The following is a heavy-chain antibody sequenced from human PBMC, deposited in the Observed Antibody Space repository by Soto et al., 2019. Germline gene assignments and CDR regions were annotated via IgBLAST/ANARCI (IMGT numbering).Heavy chain of an antibody. Sequence: KGLLASVKVSCKASGYTFTSYGISWVRQAPGQGLEWMGWISAYNGNTNYAQKLQGRVTMTTDTSTSTAYMELRSLRSDDTAVYYFARESRYYYGSGSYITIDYWGQGTLVTVSS. J-gene: IGHJ4*02. CDR1: GYTFTSYG. D-gene: IGHD3-10*01. V-gene: IGHV1-18*01. CDR2: ISAYNGNT. CDR3: ARESRYYYGSGSYITIDY.